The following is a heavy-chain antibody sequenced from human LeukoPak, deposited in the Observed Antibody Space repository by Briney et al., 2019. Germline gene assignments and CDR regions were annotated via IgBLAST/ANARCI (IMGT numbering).Heavy chain of an antibody. V-gene: IGHV1-69*05. CDR2: IIPMFGTS. CDR3: ATYTLSQFWSGYYHFDY. D-gene: IGHD3-3*01. J-gene: IGHJ4*02. CDR1: GGNFISYA. Sequence: VASVKVSCKASGGNFISYAVSWVRQAPGQGLEWMGGIIPMFGTSNYAQKFQGRVTITTDESTTTAYMELSSLSSEDTAVYYCATYTLSQFWSGYYHFDYWGQGTLVSASS.